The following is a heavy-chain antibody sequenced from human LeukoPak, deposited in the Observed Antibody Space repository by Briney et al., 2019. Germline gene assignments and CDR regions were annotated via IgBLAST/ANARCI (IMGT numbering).Heavy chain of an antibody. J-gene: IGHJ4*02. CDR1: GFTFSTYA. CDR2: IRSKAYGGTT. V-gene: IGHV3-49*04. CDR3: TRANDLFDY. Sequence: PGGSLRLSCEVSGFTFSTYAMHWVRQAPGKGLEWVGFIRSKAYGGTTEYAASVKGRFTISRDDSKSIAYLQMNSLKTEDTAVYYCTRANDLFDYWGQGTLVTVSS.